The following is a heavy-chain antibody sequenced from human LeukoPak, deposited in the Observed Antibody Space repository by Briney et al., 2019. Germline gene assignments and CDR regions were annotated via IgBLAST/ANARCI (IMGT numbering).Heavy chain of an antibody. Sequence: PSETLSLTCAVYGGSFSGYYWSWIRQPPGKGLEWIGEINHSGSTNYNPSLKSRVTISVDTSKNQFSLKLSSVTAADTAVYYCARGSPLDYDSSGYYFDYWGQGTLVTVSS. CDR3: ARGSPLDYDSSGYYFDY. CDR2: INHSGST. D-gene: IGHD3-22*01. CDR1: GGSFSGYY. J-gene: IGHJ4*02. V-gene: IGHV4-34*01.